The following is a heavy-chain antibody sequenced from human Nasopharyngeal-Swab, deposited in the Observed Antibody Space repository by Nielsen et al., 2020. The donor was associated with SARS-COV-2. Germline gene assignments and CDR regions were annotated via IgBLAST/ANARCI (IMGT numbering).Heavy chain of an antibody. CDR2: IYYSGST. V-gene: IGHV4-31*03. D-gene: IGHD2-15*01. CDR3: ARGMVGYCSGGSCYSRLLDY. Sequence: LRLSCTVSGGSIISGGDYWSWIRQHPGKGLEWIGYIYYSGSTYYNPSLKSRVTISVDTSKNQFSLKLSSVTAADTAVYYCARGMVGYCSGGSCYSRLLDYWGQGTLVTVSS. CDR1: GGSIISGGDY. J-gene: IGHJ4*02.